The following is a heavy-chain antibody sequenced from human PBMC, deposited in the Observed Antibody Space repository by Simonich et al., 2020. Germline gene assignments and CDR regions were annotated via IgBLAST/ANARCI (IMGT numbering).Heavy chain of an antibody. CDR1: GYSISSGYY. CDR2: IYHSAST. D-gene: IGHD6-13*01. Sequence: QVQLQESGPGLVKPSETLSLTCAVSGYSISSGYYWGWIRQPPGKGLEWIGSIYHSASTYYNPSLKSRVTISVDTSKNQFSRKLSSVTAADTAVYYCARVGYSNYYYYGMDVWGQGTTVTVSS. CDR3: ARVGYSNYYYYGMDV. J-gene: IGHJ6*02. V-gene: IGHV4-38-2*01.